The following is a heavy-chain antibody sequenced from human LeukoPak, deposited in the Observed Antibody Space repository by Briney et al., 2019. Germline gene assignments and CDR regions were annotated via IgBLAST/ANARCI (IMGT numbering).Heavy chain of an antibody. Sequence: GGSLRLSCTASGFTFSSYVMSWVRQAPGKGLEWVSVISGSAGTTYYADSVKGRFTISRDNAKNSLYLQMNSLRAEDTALYYCAKDKRSGWPYYFDYWGQGTLVTVSS. CDR3: AKDKRSGWPYYFDY. J-gene: IGHJ4*02. CDR2: ISGSAGTT. D-gene: IGHD6-19*01. V-gene: IGHV3-23*01. CDR1: GFTFSSYV.